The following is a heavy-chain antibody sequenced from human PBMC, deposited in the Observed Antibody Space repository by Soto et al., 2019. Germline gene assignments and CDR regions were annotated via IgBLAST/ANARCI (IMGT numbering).Heavy chain of an antibody. D-gene: IGHD3-16*01. CDR1: GASISSSNW. V-gene: IGHV4-4*02. CDR2: IYHSGST. CDR3: ARLDYASNFVNPVWGCPP. Sequence: QVRLQESGPGHVKPSGTLSLTCTVSGASISSSNWWNWVRQPPGKGPEWIGEIYHSGSTNYNPALQSRVTIGIDKSDNQFALMLTYVTAADTAMYYCARLDYASNFVNPVWGCPPWVQGTLVTVSS. J-gene: IGHJ5*02.